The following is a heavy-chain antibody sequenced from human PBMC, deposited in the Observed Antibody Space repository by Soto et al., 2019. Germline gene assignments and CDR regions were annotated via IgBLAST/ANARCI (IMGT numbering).Heavy chain of an antibody. V-gene: IGHV4-30-4*01. J-gene: IGHJ4*02. Sequence: TLSLTCTVSGGSTSRDNHFSWIRQPPGACLEWIGHIYYSGNTDYNPSLKSRLAISIDTAKNQFSLKLSSVTAADTAVYFCAREGGESSDGLYYFDSWGQGSLLTVS. CDR2: IYYSGNT. D-gene: IGHD3-16*01. CDR1: GGSTSRDNH. CDR3: AREGGESSDGLYYFDS.